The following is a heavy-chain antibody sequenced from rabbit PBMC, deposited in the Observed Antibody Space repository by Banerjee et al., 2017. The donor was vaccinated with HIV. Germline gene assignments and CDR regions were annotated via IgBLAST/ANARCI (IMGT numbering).Heavy chain of an antibody. J-gene: IGHJ4*01. CDR1: GFSFNSNA. CDR2: INISSGNT. V-gene: IGHV1S40*01. Sequence: QSLEESGGDLVQPGASLTLTCTASGFSFNSNAMCWVRQAPGKGLEWIACINISSGNTVYASWAKGRFTISKTSSTTVTLQMTSLTAADTATYFCARDLAGVIGWNFNLWGQGTLVTVS. CDR3: ARDLAGVIGWNFNL. D-gene: IGHD4-1*01.